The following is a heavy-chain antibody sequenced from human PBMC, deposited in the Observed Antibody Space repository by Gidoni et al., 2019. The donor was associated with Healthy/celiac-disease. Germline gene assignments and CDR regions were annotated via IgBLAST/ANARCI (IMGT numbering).Heavy chain of an antibody. V-gene: IGHV1-24*01. CDR3: ATDAASSSGWRRGYWFDP. CDR1: GYTLTELS. CDR2: FDPEDGET. J-gene: IGHJ5*02. D-gene: IGHD6-19*01. Sequence: QVQLVQSGAEVKKPGASGKVSCKVSGYTLTELSMHWVRQAPGKGLEWMGGFDPEDGETIYAQKFQGRVTMTEDTSTDTAYMELSSLRSEDTAVYYCATDAASSSGWRRGYWFDPWGQGTLVTVSS.